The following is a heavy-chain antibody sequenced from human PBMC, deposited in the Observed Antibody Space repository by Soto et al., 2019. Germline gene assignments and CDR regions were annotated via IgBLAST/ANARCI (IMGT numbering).Heavy chain of an antibody. CDR2: VYFSGSS. CDR3: TRVLNIGHTGYAQSTD. J-gene: IGHJ3*01. Sequence: TISGGVLSRCCRSWFRHPPGKGLEWIGYVYFSGSSNYNPSLPIRVLISIDTSQNQFSLKLNSVTAADTAVYYFTRVLNIGHTGYAQSTDRGHGRTVSV. V-gene: IGHV4-59*01. CDR1: GGVLSRCC. D-gene: IGHD5-12*01.